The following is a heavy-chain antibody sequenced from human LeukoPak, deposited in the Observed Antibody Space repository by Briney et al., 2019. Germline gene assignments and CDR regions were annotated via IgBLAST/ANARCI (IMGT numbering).Heavy chain of an antibody. V-gene: IGHV3-30*04. CDR1: GFTFSSYA. J-gene: IGHJ6*03. CDR3: ARDKGDPKNYYYMDV. Sequence: PGGSLRLSCAASGFTFSSYAMHWVRQAPGKGLEWVAVISYDGGNKYYADSVKGRFTISRDNSKNTLYLQMNSLRAEDTAVYYCARDKGDPKNYYYMDVWGKGTTVTVSS. D-gene: IGHD2-21*01. CDR2: ISYDGGNK.